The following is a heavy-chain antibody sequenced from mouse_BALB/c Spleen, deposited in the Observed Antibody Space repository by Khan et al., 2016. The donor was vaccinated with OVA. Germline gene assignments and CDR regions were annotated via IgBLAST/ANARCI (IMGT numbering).Heavy chain of an antibody. J-gene: IGHJ2*01. CDR1: GFNIEDTY. V-gene: IGHV14-3*02. Sequence: VQLQQSGAELVKPGASVKLSCTASGFNIEDTYTHWVRQRPEQGLEWIGRIDPASDNTKYDPKFQGKATITLETSSNTAYLQLSSLTSEDTAVYYCARSYDGFYWGQGTTLTVSS. CDR2: IDPASDNT. D-gene: IGHD1-2*01. CDR3: ARSYDGFY.